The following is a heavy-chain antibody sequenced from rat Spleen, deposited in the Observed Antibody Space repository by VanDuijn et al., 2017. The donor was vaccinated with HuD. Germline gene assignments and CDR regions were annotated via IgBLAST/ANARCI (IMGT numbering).Heavy chain of an antibody. CDR1: GFTFSNYY. D-gene: IGHD5-1*01. J-gene: IGHJ2*01. CDR3: TNNWEAYY. Sequence: EVQLVESGGGLVQPGRSLKVSCAASGFTFSNYYMAWVRQAPTKGLEWVATISYDGSTTYYRDSVKGRFTISRDNAKSTLYLQVASLRSEDTATYYCTNNWEAYYWGQGVMVTVSS. V-gene: IGHV5-29*01. CDR2: ISYDGSTT.